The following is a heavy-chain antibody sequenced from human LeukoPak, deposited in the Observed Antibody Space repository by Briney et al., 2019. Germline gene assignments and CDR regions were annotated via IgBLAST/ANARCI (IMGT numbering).Heavy chain of an antibody. Sequence: SQTLSLTCTVSGGSISSGDYYWSWIRQPPGKGLEWIGYIYYSGSTYYNPSLKSRVTISVDTSKNQFSLKLSSVTAADTAVYYCAREGYCGGDCYSKGAFDIWGQGTMVTVSS. J-gene: IGHJ3*02. CDR3: AREGYCGGDCYSKGAFDI. D-gene: IGHD2-21*01. V-gene: IGHV4-30-4*08. CDR2: IYYSGST. CDR1: GGSISSGDYY.